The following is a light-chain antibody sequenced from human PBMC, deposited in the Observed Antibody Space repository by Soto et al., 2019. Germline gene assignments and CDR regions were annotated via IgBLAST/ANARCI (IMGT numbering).Light chain of an antibody. J-gene: IGKJ1*01. CDR3: EQYGSSPPT. Sequence: EIVMTQSPATLSVSPGERATLSCRASQSVSSNYLAWYQQMPGQAPRLLISGASSRASGIPDRFSGSGSGTDFTLIISRLEPEDFAVYYCEQYGSSPPTFGQGTKVDIK. V-gene: IGKV3-20*01. CDR2: GAS. CDR1: QSVSSNY.